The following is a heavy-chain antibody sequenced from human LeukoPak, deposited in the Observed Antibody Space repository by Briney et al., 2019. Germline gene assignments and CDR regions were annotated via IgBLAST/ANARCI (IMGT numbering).Heavy chain of an antibody. CDR1: GSRFTSYW. CDR2: NYAGTSDT. V-gene: IGHV5-51*01. J-gene: IGHJ3*02. CDR3: ARKSGRAFDI. D-gene: IGHD2-15*01. Sequence: GPPLKISCKGSGSRFTSYWIGWVRQRPGKGLEWMGINYAGTSDTRYSQSFQGQVTISADKSISTAYLQWSSLKASDSAMYYCARKSGRAFDIWGQGTMVTVSS.